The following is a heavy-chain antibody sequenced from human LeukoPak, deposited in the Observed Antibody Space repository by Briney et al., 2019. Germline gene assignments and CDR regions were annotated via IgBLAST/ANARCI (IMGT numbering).Heavy chain of an antibody. CDR2: IYYSGST. CDR3: ARNRYYYDSSGYYYFGSAGQQIDY. Sequence: SETLSLTCTVSGGSISSSSYSWGWIRQPPGKGLEWIGSIYYSGSTYYNPSLKSRVTISVDTSKNQFSLKLSSVTAADTAVYYCARNRYYYDSSGYYYFGSAGQQIDYWGQGTLVTVSS. J-gene: IGHJ4*02. D-gene: IGHD3-22*01. CDR1: GGSISSSSYS. V-gene: IGHV4-39*01.